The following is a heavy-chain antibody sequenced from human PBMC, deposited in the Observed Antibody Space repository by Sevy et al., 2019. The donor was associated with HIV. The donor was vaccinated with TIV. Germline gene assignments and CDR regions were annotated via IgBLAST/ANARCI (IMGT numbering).Heavy chain of an antibody. J-gene: IGHJ5*02. CDR3: ARDHYDFWSGYYINWFDP. CDR1: GGSISSYY. D-gene: IGHD3-3*01. Sequence: SETLSLTCTVSGGSISSYYWSWIRQPAGKGLEWIGRIYTSGSTNYNPSLKSRVTMSVDTSKNQFHLKLSSVTAADTAVYYCARDHYDFWSGYYINWFDPWGQGTLVTVSS. V-gene: IGHV4-4*07. CDR2: IYTSGST.